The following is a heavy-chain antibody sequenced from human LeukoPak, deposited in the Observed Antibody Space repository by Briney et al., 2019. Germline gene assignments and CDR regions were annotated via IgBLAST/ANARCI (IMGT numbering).Heavy chain of an antibody. V-gene: IGHV3-23*01. CDR1: GFTFSSYA. CDR2: ISGSGGST. Sequence: GGSLRLSCAASGFTFSSYAMSWVRQAPGKGLEWVSAISGSGGSTYYADSVKGRFTISRDNSKNTLYLQMNSLRAEDTAVYYCARSPYDWNYGDYWGQGTLVTVSS. J-gene: IGHJ4*02. CDR3: ARSPYDWNYGDY. D-gene: IGHD1-20*01.